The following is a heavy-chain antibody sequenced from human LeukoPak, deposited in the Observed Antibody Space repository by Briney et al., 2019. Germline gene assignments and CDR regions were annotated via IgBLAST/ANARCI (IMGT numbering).Heavy chain of an antibody. CDR1: GYTLTELS. V-gene: IGHV1-24*01. Sequence: ASVKVSCKVSGYTLTELSMHWVRQAPGKGLEWMGGFDPEDGETSYAQKFQGRVTMTEDTSTDTAYMELSSLRSEDTAVYSCATSSYYYDSSGYFGWFDPWGQGTLVTVSS. D-gene: IGHD3-22*01. J-gene: IGHJ5*02. CDR2: FDPEDGET. CDR3: ATSSYYYDSSGYFGWFDP.